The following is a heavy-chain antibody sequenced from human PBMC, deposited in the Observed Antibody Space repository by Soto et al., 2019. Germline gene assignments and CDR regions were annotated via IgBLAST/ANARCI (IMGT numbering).Heavy chain of an antibody. CDR1: GFTFSSYA. J-gene: IGHJ6*02. Sequence: PGGSLRLSCAASGFTFSSYAMSWVRQAPGKGLEWVSAISGSGGSTYYADSVKGRFTISRDNSKNTLYLQMNSLRAEDTAVYYCAKDPSSGWYNYYYGMDVWGQGTTVTVSS. V-gene: IGHV3-23*01. D-gene: IGHD6-19*01. CDR3: AKDPSSGWYNYYYGMDV. CDR2: ISGSGGST.